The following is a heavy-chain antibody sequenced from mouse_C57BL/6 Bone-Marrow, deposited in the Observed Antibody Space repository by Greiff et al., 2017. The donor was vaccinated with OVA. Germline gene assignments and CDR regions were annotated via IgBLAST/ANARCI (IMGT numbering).Heavy chain of an antibody. V-gene: IGHV6-6*01. Sequence: EVQGVESGGGLVQPGGSMKLSCAASGFTFSDAWMDWVRQSPEKGLEWVAEIRNKANNHATYYAESVKGRFTISRDDSKSSVYLQMNSLRAEDTGIYYCTLYDYPFQYAMDYWGQGTSVTVSS. CDR1: GFTFSDAW. D-gene: IGHD2-4*01. J-gene: IGHJ4*01. CDR2: IRNKANNHAT. CDR3: TLYDYPFQYAMDY.